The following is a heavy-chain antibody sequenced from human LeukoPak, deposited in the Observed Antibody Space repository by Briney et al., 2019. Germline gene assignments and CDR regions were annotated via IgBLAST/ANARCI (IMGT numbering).Heavy chain of an antibody. Sequence: GESLKISCKGSGYSFTSYWIGWVRQMPGKGLEWMGIIYPGDSDTRYSPSFQGQVTISADKSISTTYLQWSSLKASDTAMYYCARLGGYGSGSYYSRQNNWFDPWGQGTLVTVSS. D-gene: IGHD3-10*01. CDR2: IYPGDSDT. J-gene: IGHJ5*02. CDR3: ARLGGYGSGSYYSRQNNWFDP. CDR1: GYSFTSYW. V-gene: IGHV5-51*01.